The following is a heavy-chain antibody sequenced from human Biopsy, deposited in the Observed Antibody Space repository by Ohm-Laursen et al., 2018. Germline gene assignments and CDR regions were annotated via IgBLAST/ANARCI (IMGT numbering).Heavy chain of an antibody. Sequence: SETLSLTCTASGGSCTGHYWTWIRQPPGKGLEWIGHISYTGYTSYNASLKSRVTISVDTSRNHFSLRLSSLTAADTAVYYCARGSNDFGGLYFPRWGQGTLLPVSS. D-gene: IGHD4-23*01. CDR2: ISYTGYT. V-gene: IGHV4-59*11. J-gene: IGHJ4*02. CDR1: GGSCTGHY. CDR3: ARGSNDFGGLYFPR.